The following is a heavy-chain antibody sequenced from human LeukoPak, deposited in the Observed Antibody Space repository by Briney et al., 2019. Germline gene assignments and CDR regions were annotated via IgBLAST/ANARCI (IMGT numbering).Heavy chain of an antibody. J-gene: IGHJ4*02. V-gene: IGHV3-66*01. CDR2: IYSGGGT. CDR1: GFTVCSNY. Sequence: GGSLRLSCAVSGFTVCSNYMTWVRQAPGKGLEWVSVIYSGGGTYYADSVKGRFTISRDNSKNTVYLQMNSLRVEDTAVYYCARSRGTFLPHDYWGQGTLVTVSS. D-gene: IGHD3-16*01. CDR3: ARSRGTFLPHDY.